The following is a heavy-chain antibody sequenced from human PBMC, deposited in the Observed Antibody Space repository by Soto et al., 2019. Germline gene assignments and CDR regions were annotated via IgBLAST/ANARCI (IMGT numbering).Heavy chain of an antibody. Sequence: GGSLRLSCVASGFAFSNYGMNWVRQAPGKGLEWVSYFSSDGRTTFYADFAMGRFTISRGNAKNSLYLQMNSLRDEDTAMYHCVRNVQFEFDFWGQGTLVTVSS. CDR3: VRNVQFEFDF. V-gene: IGHV3-48*02. CDR1: GFAFSNYG. J-gene: IGHJ4*02. CDR2: FSSDGRTT.